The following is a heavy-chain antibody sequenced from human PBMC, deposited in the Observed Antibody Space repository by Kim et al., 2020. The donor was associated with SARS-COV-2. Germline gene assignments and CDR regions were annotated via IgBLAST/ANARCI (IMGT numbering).Heavy chain of an antibody. V-gene: IGHV3-74*01. CDR3: ARGSLRYGMDV. J-gene: IGHJ6*02. CDR1: GFAFSDYW. CDR2: INSDGSST. Sequence: GGSLRLSCATSGFAFSDYWMHWVRQAPGKGLVWVSRINSDGSSTTYADSVKGRFTISRDNAKNTLYLQMNSLRAEDTAVYYCARGSLRYGMDVWGQGTTV.